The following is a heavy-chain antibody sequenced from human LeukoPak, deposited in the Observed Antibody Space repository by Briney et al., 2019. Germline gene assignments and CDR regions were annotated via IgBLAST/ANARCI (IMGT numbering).Heavy chain of an antibody. V-gene: IGHV3-30*02. CDR1: GFTFTNYG. D-gene: IGHD5-18*01. J-gene: IGHJ5*02. CDR2: IPYDGSNT. Sequence: GGSLRLSCAASGFTFTNYGTHWVRQAPGKGLQWVAFIPYDGSNTYYADSVKGRFTISRDNSKNTLYLQMNSLRAEDTAVYYCARGRGYSQSNWVDPWGQGTMVTVSA. CDR3: ARGRGYSQSNWVDP.